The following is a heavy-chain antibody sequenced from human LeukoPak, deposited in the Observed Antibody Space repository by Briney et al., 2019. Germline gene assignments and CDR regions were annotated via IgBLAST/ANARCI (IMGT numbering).Heavy chain of an antibody. CDR1: GGSISSYY. V-gene: IGHV4-4*07. CDR2: IYTSGST. J-gene: IGHJ6*02. Sequence: PSETLSLTCTVSGGSISSYYWSWIRQPAGKGLEWIGRIYTSGSTNYNPSLKSRVTMSVDTSKNQFSLKLSSVTAADTAVYYCARLYSSSWLGVLGYYYGMDVWGQGTTVTVSS. D-gene: IGHD6-13*01. CDR3: ARLYSSSWLGVLGYYYGMDV.